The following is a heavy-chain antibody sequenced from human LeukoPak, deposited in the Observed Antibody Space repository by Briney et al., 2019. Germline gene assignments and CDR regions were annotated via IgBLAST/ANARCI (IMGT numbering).Heavy chain of an antibody. J-gene: IGHJ4*02. CDR3: ARVTCSGGSCYSFDY. V-gene: IGHV4-30-4*01. D-gene: IGHD2-15*01. CDR1: GGSISSSSYY. CDR2: IYHSGGT. Sequence: SETLSLTCTVSGGSISSSSYYWSWIRQPPGKGLEWIGYIYHSGGTYYNPPLKSRVTISVDTSKNQFSLKLTSVTAADTAVYYCARVTCSGGSCYSFDYWGQGTLVTVSS.